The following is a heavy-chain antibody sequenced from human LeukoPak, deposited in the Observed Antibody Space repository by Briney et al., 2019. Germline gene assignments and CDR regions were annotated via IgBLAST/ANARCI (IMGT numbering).Heavy chain of an antibody. CDR2: IYYSGST. D-gene: IGHD4-17*01. J-gene: IGHJ4*02. V-gene: IGHV4-31*03. Sequence: SQTLSLTCTVSGGSISSGGYYWSWIRQHPGKGLEWIGYIYYSGSTYYNPSLKSRVTISVDTSKNQFSLKLSSVTAADTAVYYCARVGVTTVTTSWDYWGQGTLVTVSS. CDR1: GGSISSGGYY. CDR3: ARVGVTTVTTSWDY.